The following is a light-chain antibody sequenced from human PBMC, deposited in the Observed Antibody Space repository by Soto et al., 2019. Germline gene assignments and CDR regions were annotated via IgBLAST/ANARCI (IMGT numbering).Light chain of an antibody. CDR3: SSYTTSNTLV. V-gene: IGLV2-14*01. Sequence: QSALTQPASVSGSPGQSITISCTGTTSDIGRYNYVAWYQQHPGKAPKVMIYEVSNRPSWISNRFSGSQSGNTASMTISGLQAEDEAHYYCSSYTTSNTLVFGGGTKLTVL. J-gene: IGLJ2*01. CDR1: TSDIGRYNY. CDR2: EVS.